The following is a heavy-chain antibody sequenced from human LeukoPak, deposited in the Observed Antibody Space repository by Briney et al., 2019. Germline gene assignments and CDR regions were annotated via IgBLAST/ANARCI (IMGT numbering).Heavy chain of an antibody. CDR1: GFTVSNYY. Sequence: GGSLRLSCAVSGFTVSNYYMHWVRQAPGKGLEWVSVIYRGGSKYCADSVKGRFIISRDQSNNMLDLQLNSLRAEDTAVYYCAREPPMVGDYYFGMDVWGQGTTVTVSS. V-gene: IGHV3-66*01. D-gene: IGHD3-10*02. CDR3: AREPPMVGDYYFGMDV. J-gene: IGHJ6*02. CDR2: IYRGGSK.